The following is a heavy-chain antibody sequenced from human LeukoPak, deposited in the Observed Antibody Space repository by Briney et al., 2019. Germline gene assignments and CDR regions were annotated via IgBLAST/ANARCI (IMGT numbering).Heavy chain of an antibody. CDR3: ARGSSSCGGWYPGDY. D-gene: IGHD6-19*01. J-gene: IGHJ4*02. V-gene: IGHV1-18*01. CDR2: ISAYNGNT. CDR1: GYTFTSYG. Sequence: ASVTVSCKASGYTFTSYGISWVRQAPGQGLEWMGWISAYNGNTNYAQTLQGRVTMTTDTSTSTAYMELRSLRSDDTAVYYCARGSSSCGGWYPGDYWGQGTLVTVSS.